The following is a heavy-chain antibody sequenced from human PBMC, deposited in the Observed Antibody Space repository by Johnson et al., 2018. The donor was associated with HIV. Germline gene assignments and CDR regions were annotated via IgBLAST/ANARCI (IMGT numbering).Heavy chain of an antibody. J-gene: IGHJ3*02. V-gene: IGHV3-20*04. D-gene: IGHD1-26*01. CDR3: ARDSGAPGNDAFDI. CDR1: GFTFDDYG. CDR2: INWHGGRT. Sequence: MLLVESGGGVVRPGGSLRLSCAASGFTFDDYGMSWVRQAPGKGLEWVSGINWHGGRTGYADSVKGRFTISRDNAKNSQYLQMNSLRAEDTALYFCARDSGAPGNDAFDIWGQGTMVTISS.